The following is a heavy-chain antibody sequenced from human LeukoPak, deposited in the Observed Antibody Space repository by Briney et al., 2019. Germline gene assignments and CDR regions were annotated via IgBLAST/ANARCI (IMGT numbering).Heavy chain of an antibody. CDR1: GVTFNSYA. Sequence: ASVKVSCKASGVTFNSYAISWVRQAPGQGLEWMGGLIPIFGKTNYAQKFQGRVTFTADESTSTAYMELSSLRSEDTAVYYCAAEVGAKAYWGQGTLVTVSS. J-gene: IGHJ4*02. CDR3: AAEVGAKAY. V-gene: IGHV1-69*13. CDR2: LIPIFGKT. D-gene: IGHD1-26*01.